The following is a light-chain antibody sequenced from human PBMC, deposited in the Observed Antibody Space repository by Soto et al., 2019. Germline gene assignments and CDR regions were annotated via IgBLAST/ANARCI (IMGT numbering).Light chain of an antibody. CDR1: QSVSSSY. CDR3: QQYGSSPLT. V-gene: IGKV3-20*01. J-gene: IGKJ5*01. Sequence: EIVLTQSPGTLSLSPGEGATLSCRASQSVSSSYLAWYQQQPGQAPRLLIYCASSRATGIPDRFIGSGSGTDFTLTISRLEPEDLAVYYCQQYGSSPLTFGQGTPLEIK. CDR2: CAS.